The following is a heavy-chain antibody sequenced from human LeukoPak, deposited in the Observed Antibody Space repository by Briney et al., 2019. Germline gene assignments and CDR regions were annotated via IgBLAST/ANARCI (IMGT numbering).Heavy chain of an antibody. Sequence: GGSLRLSCSAAGFTFDVYAMHWVRQAPGKGLEGVSGIIWNSGRIGYADSEKGRFTISRDNAKNSLYLQMNSLRAEDMASYYCAKGHYDLSGWFDPWGQGTLVTVSS. V-gene: IGHV3-9*03. CDR1: GFTFDVYA. CDR2: IIWNSGRI. D-gene: IGHD3-3*01. J-gene: IGHJ5*02. CDR3: AKGHYDLSGWFDP.